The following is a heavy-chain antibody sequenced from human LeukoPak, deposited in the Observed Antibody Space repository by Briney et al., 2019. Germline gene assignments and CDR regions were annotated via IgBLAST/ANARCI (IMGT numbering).Heavy chain of an antibody. CDR1: GGSISSYY. CDR3: ARDNIVVVPAARQGGYYYYYGMDV. J-gene: IGHJ6*02. Sequence: SETLSLTCTVSGGSISSYYWSWIRQPAGKGLEWIGRIYTSGSTNCNPSLKSRVTMSVDTSKNQFSLKLSSVTAADTAVYYCARDNIVVVPAARQGGYYYYYGMDVWGQGTTVTVSS. D-gene: IGHD2-2*01. V-gene: IGHV4-4*07. CDR2: IYTSGST.